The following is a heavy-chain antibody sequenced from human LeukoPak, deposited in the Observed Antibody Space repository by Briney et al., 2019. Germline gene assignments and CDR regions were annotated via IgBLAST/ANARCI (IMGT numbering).Heavy chain of an antibody. D-gene: IGHD3-10*01. CDR1: GYTFTSYG. Sequence: GASVKVSCKASGYTFTSYGISWVRQAPGQGLEWMGWISAYNGNTNYAQKLQGRVTMTTDTSTSTAYMELRSLKSDDTAVYYCARTRASRYGSGSYYNVPGWCNWFDPWGQGTLVTVSS. J-gene: IGHJ5*02. V-gene: IGHV1-18*01. CDR3: ARTRASRYGSGSYYNVPGWCNWFDP. CDR2: ISAYNGNT.